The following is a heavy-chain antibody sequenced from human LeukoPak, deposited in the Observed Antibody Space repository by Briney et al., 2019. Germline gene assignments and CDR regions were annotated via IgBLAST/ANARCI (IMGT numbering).Heavy chain of an antibody. CDR1: GFTFSSYG. CDR3: ATIAASDAEYFQH. Sequence: GGSLRLSCAASGFTFSSYGMNWVRQAPGKGLEWVSSISSTSSYISYTDSVKGRITISRDNAKNSLFLEMNSLRSDDTAVYYCATIAASDAEYFQHWGQGTLVTVSS. CDR2: ISSTSSYI. D-gene: IGHD6-6*01. V-gene: IGHV3-21*04. J-gene: IGHJ1*01.